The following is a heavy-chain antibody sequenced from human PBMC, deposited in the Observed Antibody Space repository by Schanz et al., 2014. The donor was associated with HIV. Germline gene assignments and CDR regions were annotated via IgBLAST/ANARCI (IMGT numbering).Heavy chain of an antibody. CDR3: AKSEGSLWFGELPSGFDL. CDR2: ISWNSGSI. V-gene: IGHV3-9*01. Sequence: EVQLVESEGGLVQPGRSLRLSCAASGFSFDDYAMHWVRQAPGKGLEWVSGISWNSGSIGYADSVKGRFTISRDNAKNSLYLQMNSLRAEDTALYFCAKSEGSLWFGELPSGFDLWGRGIVVTVSS. J-gene: IGHJ2*01. D-gene: IGHD3-10*01. CDR1: GFSFDDYA.